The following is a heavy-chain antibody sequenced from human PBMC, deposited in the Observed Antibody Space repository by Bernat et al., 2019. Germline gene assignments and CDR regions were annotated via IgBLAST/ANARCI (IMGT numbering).Heavy chain of an antibody. CDR3: ARRNSIAAPYYFDY. J-gene: IGHJ4*02. V-gene: IGHV4-31*03. D-gene: IGHD6-6*01. CDR2: IYYSGST. Sequence: QVQLQESGPGLVKPSQTLSLTCTVSGCSISSGGYYWSWIRQHPGKGLEWIGYIYYSGSTYYNPSLKSRVTISVDTSKNQFSLKLSSVTAADTAVYYFARRNSIAAPYYFDYWGQGTLVTVSS. CDR1: GCSISSGGYY.